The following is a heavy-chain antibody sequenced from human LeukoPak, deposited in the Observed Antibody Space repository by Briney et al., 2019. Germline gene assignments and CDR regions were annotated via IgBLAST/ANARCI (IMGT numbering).Heavy chain of an antibody. J-gene: IGHJ4*02. CDR3: ARSKMGSSGYYLDY. V-gene: IGHV3-20*04. CDR2: INWNGGST. D-gene: IGHD3-22*01. Sequence: GGSLRLSCAASGFTFDDYRMSWVRQAPGKGLEWVSGINWNGGSTGYADSVKGRFTISRDNAKNSLYLQMNSLRAEDTALYYCARSKMGSSGYYLDYWGQGTLVTVSS. CDR1: GFTFDDYR.